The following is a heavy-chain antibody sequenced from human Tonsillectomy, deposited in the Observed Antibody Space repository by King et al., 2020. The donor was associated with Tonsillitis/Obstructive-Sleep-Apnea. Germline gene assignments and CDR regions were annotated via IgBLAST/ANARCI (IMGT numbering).Heavy chain of an antibody. J-gene: IGHJ6*03. CDR1: VGSISRYY. Sequence: VQLQESGPGLVKPSETLSLTCTVSVGSISRYYWSWIRQSPGKGLEWIGDIFYSGSTNYNPSLKSRDTISVDTSKIQFSLKLISVIAAATAVYYCARDHCSSTSCYGNYYYMDVWGKGTTVTVSS. CDR2: IFYSGST. D-gene: IGHD2-2*01. CDR3: ARDHCSSTSCYGNYYYMDV. V-gene: IGHV4-59*01.